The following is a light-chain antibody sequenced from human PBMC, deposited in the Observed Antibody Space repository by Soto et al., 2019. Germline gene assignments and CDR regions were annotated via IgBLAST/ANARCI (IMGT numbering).Light chain of an antibody. V-gene: IGKV3-20*01. CDR2: GAS. Sequence: ETVLTQSPGTLSLSPGERATLSCRASQSISNNYMAWYQQKPGQAPRLLISGASSRATGIPDRFSGSGSRTDFTLTISRLQPEDFAVYRCQHCGGSPPQTFGQGTKVEIK. CDR3: QHCGGSPPQT. CDR1: QSISNNY. J-gene: IGKJ1*01.